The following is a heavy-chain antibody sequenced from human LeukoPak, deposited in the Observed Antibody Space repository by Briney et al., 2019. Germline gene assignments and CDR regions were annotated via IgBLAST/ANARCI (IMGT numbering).Heavy chain of an antibody. J-gene: IGHJ6*03. V-gene: IGHV5-51*01. CDR2: IYPGDSDT. Sequence: GESLKISCKGAAYSFTSYWIGWVRQMPGKGLEWMGSIYPGDSDTRYSPSFQGQVTISADKSISTAYLQWSSLKASDTAMYYCARRTGPGGDDYDFWSGYSTYYYYYMDVWGKGTTVTVSS. D-gene: IGHD3-3*01. CDR1: AYSFTSYW. CDR3: ARRTGPGGDDYDFWSGYSTYYYYYMDV.